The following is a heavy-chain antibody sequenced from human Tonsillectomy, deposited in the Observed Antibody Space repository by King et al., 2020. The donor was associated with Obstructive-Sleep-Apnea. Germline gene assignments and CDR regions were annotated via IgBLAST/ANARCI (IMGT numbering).Heavy chain of an antibody. CDR1: GFSFSDSY. CDR2: ISGSSTYT. J-gene: IGHJ4*02. D-gene: IGHD1-26*01. V-gene: IGHV3-11*06. Sequence: VQLVESGGDLVKPGGSLRLSCAASGFSFSDSYMSWVRQAPGKGLEWVSYISGSSTYTNYANSVRGRFTISRDNAKKSLYLQMNSLTVEDTAVYYCARGGLGATRGQGDYWGQGTLVTVSS. CDR3: ARGGLGATRGQGDY.